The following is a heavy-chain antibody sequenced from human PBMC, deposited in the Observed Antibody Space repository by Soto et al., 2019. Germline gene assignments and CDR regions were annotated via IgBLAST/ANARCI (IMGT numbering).Heavy chain of an antibody. CDR3: ARDKLRFLEWEGDY. CDR2: INAGNGNT. J-gene: IGHJ4*02. V-gene: IGHV1-3*01. CDR1: GYTFTSYA. Sequence: QVQLVQSGAEVKKTGASVKVSCKASGYTFTSYAMHWVRQAPGQRLEWMGWINAGNGNTKYSQKFQGRVTITRDTSASTAYMELSSLRSEDTAVYYCARDKLRFLEWEGDYWGQGTLVTVSS. D-gene: IGHD3-3*01.